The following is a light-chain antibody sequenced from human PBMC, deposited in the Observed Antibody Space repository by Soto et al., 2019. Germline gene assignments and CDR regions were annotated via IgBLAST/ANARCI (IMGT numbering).Light chain of an antibody. J-gene: IGKJ1*01. Sequence: DIQMTQSPSTLSASVGDRVTITCRASQSISSWLAWYQQKPGKAPKVLIHKASSLESGVPSRFSGSGSGPEFTLTISSLQPDDFATYYCQQYNSYSPWTFGQGTKVENK. V-gene: IGKV1-5*03. CDR1: QSISSW. CDR3: QQYNSYSPWT. CDR2: KAS.